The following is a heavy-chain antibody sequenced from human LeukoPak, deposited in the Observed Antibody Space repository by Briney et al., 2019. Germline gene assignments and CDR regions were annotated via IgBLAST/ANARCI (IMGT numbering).Heavy chain of an antibody. Sequence: GGSLRLSCAASGFTFSSYAMYWVRQAPGRGVEWVSTISGSGGSTFYADSVKGRFTISRDNSKNTLYLQMNSLRADDTAVYYCAKEPNMSPLDFWGQGTLVTVSS. CDR2: ISGSGGST. J-gene: IGHJ4*02. CDR1: GFTFSSYA. CDR3: AKEPNMSPLDF. V-gene: IGHV3-23*01. D-gene: IGHD2/OR15-2a*01.